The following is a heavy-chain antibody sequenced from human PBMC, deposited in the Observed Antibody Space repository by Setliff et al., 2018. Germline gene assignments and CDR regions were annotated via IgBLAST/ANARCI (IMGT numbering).Heavy chain of an antibody. J-gene: IGHJ4*02. D-gene: IGHD7-27*01. Sequence: GGSLRLSCAASGFTFSSYAMNWVRQAPGKGMECLSNIRNDGATTSYADSVKGRFTISRNNVKNSLFLQMNSLRAEDTAVYYCVRDLHWGFDYWGLGTLVTVSS. V-gene: IGHV3-48*03. CDR1: GFTFSSYA. CDR3: VRDLHWGFDY. CDR2: IRNDGATT.